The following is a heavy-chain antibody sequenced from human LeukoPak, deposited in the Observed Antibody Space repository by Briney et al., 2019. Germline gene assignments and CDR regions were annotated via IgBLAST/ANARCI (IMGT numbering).Heavy chain of an antibody. Sequence: SETLSLTCIVSGGSISSYYWSWIRQPPGKGLEWIGYIYYSGSTNYNPSLKSRVTISVDTSKNQFSLKLSSVTAADTAVYYCARLHPGIAVAGPVDYWGQGTLVTVSS. CDR1: GGSISSYY. CDR3: ARLHPGIAVAGPVDY. CDR2: IYYSGST. D-gene: IGHD6-19*01. V-gene: IGHV4-59*08. J-gene: IGHJ4*02.